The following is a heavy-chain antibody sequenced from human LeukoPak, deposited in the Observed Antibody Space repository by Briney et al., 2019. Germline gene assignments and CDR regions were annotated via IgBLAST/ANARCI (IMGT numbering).Heavy chain of an antibody. CDR1: GFTFSSYA. Sequence: PGGSLRLSCAASGFTFSSYAMSWVRQAPGKGLEWVSAISGSGGSTYYADSVKGRFTISRDNSKNTLYLQMNSLRAEDTAVYYCARDNRGDYYYYGMDVWGRGTTVTVSS. CDR2: ISGSGGST. J-gene: IGHJ6*02. V-gene: IGHV3-23*01. CDR3: ARDNRGDYYYYGMDV.